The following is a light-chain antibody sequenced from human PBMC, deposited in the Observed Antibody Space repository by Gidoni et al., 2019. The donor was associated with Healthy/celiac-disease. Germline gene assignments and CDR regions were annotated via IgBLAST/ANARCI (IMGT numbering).Light chain of an antibody. J-gene: IGKJ1*01. CDR2: AAS. Sequence: HMTKSTSSLSASLGERVTITCRASQSISSYLNWDQQKPGKAPKLLIYAASSLQSGVPSRFSGSGSGTDDTLTISSLQPEDFATYYSQQSYSTPTFGQGTKVEIK. CDR1: QSISSY. V-gene: IGKV1-39*01. CDR3: QQSYSTPT.